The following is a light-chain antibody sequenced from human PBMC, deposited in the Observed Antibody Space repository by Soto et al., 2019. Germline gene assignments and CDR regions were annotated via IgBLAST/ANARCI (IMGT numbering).Light chain of an antibody. CDR1: QNIKSDD. J-gene: IGKJ5*01. CDR3: QQYGSSHT. CDR2: GAS. V-gene: IGKV3-20*01. Sequence: ETVLTQSPGTLSLSPGERATLSCRARQNIKSDDFAWYQHNPGQAPGLLIFGASTRATGIPDRFSGSGAGAYFKLTISRLEPADFGVYYCQQYGSSHTFGQGTRLEIK.